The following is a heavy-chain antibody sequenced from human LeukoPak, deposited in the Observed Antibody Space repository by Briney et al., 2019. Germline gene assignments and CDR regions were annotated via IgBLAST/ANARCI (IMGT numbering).Heavy chain of an antibody. J-gene: IGHJ5*02. Sequence: SETLSLTCTVSGGSISSSSYYWGWIRQPPGKGLEWIGSIYYSGSTYYNPSLKSRVTISVDTSKNQFSLKLSSVTAADTAVYYCARDGLLWFGELIRNWFDPWGQGTLVTVSS. D-gene: IGHD3-10*01. CDR2: IYYSGST. CDR1: GGSISSSSYY. CDR3: ARDGLLWFGELIRNWFDP. V-gene: IGHV4-39*07.